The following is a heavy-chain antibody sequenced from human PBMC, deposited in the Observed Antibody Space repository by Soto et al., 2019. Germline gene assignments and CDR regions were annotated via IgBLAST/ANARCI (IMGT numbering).Heavy chain of an antibody. CDR1: GYTFTSYA. J-gene: IGHJ6*02. CDR2: INAGNGNT. Sequence: ASVKVSCKASGYTFTSYAMHWVRQAPGQRLEWMGWINAGNGNTKYSQKFQGRVTITRDTSASTAYMELSSLRSEDTAVYYCARDPLAYSSGWYADYYYGMDVWRQVTTVTVSS. V-gene: IGHV1-3*01. D-gene: IGHD6-19*01. CDR3: ARDPLAYSSGWYADYYYGMDV.